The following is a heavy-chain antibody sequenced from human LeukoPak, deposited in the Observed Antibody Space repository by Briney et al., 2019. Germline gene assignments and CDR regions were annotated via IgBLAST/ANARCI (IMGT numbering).Heavy chain of an antibody. V-gene: IGHV1-2*02. CDR1: GYTFTGYY. Sequence: ASVTVSCKASGYTFTGYYMHWVRQAPGQGLEWMGWINPNSGGTNYAQKFQGRVTMTRDTSISTAYMELSRLRSDDTAVYYCARAYSSSGASFDYWGQGTLVTVSS. D-gene: IGHD6-13*01. CDR2: INPNSGGT. J-gene: IGHJ4*02. CDR3: ARAYSSSGASFDY.